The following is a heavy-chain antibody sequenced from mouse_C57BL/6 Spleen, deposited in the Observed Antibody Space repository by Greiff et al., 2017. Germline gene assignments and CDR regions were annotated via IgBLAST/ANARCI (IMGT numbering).Heavy chain of an antibody. J-gene: IGHJ2*01. CDR1: GFNIKDDY. CDR3: TTGGY. CDR2: IDPENGDT. Sequence: VQLQQSGAELVRPGASVKLSCTASGFNIKDDYMHWVKQMPEQGLEWIGWIDPENGDTEYASQFQGKATITADTSSNTAYLQLSSLTSEDTAVYYCTTGGYWGQGTTLTVSS. V-gene: IGHV14-4*01.